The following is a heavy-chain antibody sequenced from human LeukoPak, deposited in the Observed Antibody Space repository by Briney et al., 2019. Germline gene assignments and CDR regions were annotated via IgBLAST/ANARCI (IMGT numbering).Heavy chain of an antibody. Sequence: ASVTVSCKASGYTFNTYYIHWVRQAPGQGLEWMGIINPSAGSTSYAQKFQGRLTMTRDTSTSTVYMELSSLRSEDTAVYYCARDLGSSYHDSSGYLDYWGRGTLVTASS. CDR2: INPSAGST. CDR1: GYTFNTYY. J-gene: IGHJ4*02. V-gene: IGHV1-46*02. CDR3: ARDLGSSYHDSSGYLDY. D-gene: IGHD3-22*01.